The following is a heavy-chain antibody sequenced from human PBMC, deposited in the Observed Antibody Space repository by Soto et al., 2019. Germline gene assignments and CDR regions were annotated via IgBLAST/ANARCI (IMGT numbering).Heavy chain of an antibody. CDR3: ARDGAAGTPYYYYGMDV. Sequence: QVQLVESGGGVVQPGRSLRLSCAASGFTFSSYGMHWVRQAPGKGLEWVAVIWYDGSNKYYADSVKGRFTISRDNSKNTLYQQMNSLRAEDTAVYYCARDGAAGTPYYYYGMDVWGQGTTVTVSS. CDR2: IWYDGSNK. V-gene: IGHV3-33*01. D-gene: IGHD6-13*01. CDR1: GFTFSSYG. J-gene: IGHJ6*02.